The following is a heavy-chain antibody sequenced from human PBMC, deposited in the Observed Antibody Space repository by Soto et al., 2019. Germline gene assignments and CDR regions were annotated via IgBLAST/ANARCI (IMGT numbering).Heavy chain of an antibody. CDR2: IYYSGST. J-gene: IGHJ6*02. Sequence: QLQLQESGPGLVKPSETLSLTCTVSGGSISSSNYYWGWIRQPPGKGLEWIGSIYYSGSTYYNPSLKSRVTLSVDTSNNQFSLRLSSVTAADTAVYYCASLFHCSSTSCYYYYGMDVWGQGTTVTVSS. CDR3: ASLFHCSSTSCYYYYGMDV. D-gene: IGHD2-2*01. CDR1: GGSISSSNYY. V-gene: IGHV4-39*01.